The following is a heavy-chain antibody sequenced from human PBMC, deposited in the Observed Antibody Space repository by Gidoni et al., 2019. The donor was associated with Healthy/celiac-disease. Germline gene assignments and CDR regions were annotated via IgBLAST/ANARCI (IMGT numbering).Heavy chain of an antibody. J-gene: IGHJ6*03. V-gene: IGHV1-3*01. D-gene: IGHD4-17*01. Sequence: QVQLVQSGAEVKKPGASVKVSCKASGYTFTSYAMHWVRQAPGQRLEWMGWINAGNGNTKYSQKFQGRVTITRDTSASTAYMELSSLRSEDTAVYYCARDHRPTVTTFYYYYYMDVWGKGTTDTVSS. CDR2: INAGNGNT. CDR1: GYTFTSYA. CDR3: ARDHRPTVTTFYYYYYMDV.